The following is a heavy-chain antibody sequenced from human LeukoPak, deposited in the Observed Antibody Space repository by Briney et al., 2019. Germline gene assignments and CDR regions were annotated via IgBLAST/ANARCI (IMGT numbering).Heavy chain of an antibody. CDR3: GREIPGGTTSLDC. Sequence: GGSLRLSCAASGFTFSNYWVSWVRQAPGKGLEWVAMIKEDGSDKNYVDSVRGRFTISRDNAKNALYLQMNSLRAEDTAVYYCGREIPGGTTSLDCWGQGTVVTVSS. CDR1: GFTFSNYW. J-gene: IGHJ4*02. V-gene: IGHV3-7*04. CDR2: IKEDGSDK. D-gene: IGHD1-7*01.